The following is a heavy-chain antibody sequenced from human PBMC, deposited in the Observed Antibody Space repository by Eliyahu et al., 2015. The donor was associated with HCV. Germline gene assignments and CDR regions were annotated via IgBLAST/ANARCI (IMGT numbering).Heavy chain of an antibody. CDR1: GGTFSSYA. CDR2: IIPIFGTA. CDR3: ARAGYCSSTSCPPYSNDY. D-gene: IGHD2-2*01. J-gene: IGHJ4*02. Sequence: QVQLVQSGAEVKKPGSSVKVSCKASGGTFSSYAISWVRQAPGQGLEWMGGIIPIFGTANYAQKFQGRVTITADESTSTAYMELSSLRSEDTAVYYCARAGYCSSTSCPPYSNDYWGQGTLVTVSS. V-gene: IGHV1-69*01.